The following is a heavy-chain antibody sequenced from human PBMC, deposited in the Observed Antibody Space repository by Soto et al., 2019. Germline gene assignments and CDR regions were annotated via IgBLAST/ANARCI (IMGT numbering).Heavy chain of an antibody. Sequence: ASVKVSCKASGYTFTSYYIHWVRQAPGQGLEWMGIINPSGGSTSYAQKFQGRVTMTRDTSTSTVYMELSSLRSEDTAVYYCARDPHYYDSSGAWYYFDYWGQGTLVTVS. V-gene: IGHV1-46*01. CDR2: INPSGGST. D-gene: IGHD3-22*01. CDR3: ARDPHYYDSSGAWYYFDY. CDR1: GYTFTSYY. J-gene: IGHJ4*02.